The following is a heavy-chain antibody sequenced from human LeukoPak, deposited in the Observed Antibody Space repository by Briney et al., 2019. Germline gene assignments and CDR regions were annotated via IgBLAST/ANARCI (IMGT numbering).Heavy chain of an antibody. CDR3: ARTGPEVLWFGEPEYYFDY. CDR1: GFTFSDYY. V-gene: IGHV3-11*01. D-gene: IGHD3-10*01. CDR2: ISSSGSTI. Sequence: GGSLRLSCAASGFTFSDYYMSWLRQAPGKGLEWVSYISSSGSTIYYADSVKGRFTISRDNAKNSLYLQMNSLRAEDTAVYYCARTGPEVLWFGEPEYYFDYWGQGTLVTVSS. J-gene: IGHJ4*02.